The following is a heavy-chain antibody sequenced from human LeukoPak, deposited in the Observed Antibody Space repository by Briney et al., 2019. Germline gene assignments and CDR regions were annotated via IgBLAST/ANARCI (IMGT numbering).Heavy chain of an antibody. J-gene: IGHJ5*02. V-gene: IGHV1-69*05. CDR2: IIPIFGTA. CDR1: GGTFSSYA. CDR3: ARELYTGSWYVPRWFDP. Sequence: ASVKVSCKASGGTFSSYAISWVRQAPGQGLEWMGRIIPIFGTANYAQKFQGRVTITTDESTSTAYMELSSLRSEDAAVYYCARELYTGSWYVPRWFDPWGQGTLVTVSS. D-gene: IGHD6-13*01.